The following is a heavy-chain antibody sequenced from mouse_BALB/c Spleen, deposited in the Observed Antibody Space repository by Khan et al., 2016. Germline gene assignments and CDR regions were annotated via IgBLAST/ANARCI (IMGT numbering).Heavy chain of an antibody. CDR2: INTYSGES. CDR1: GYTFTNYG. CDR3: ARYRYYYGSSRYFDV. Sequence: QIQLVQSGPELKRPGKTVKISCKASGYTFTNYGINWVKQAPGKGLKWMGWINTYSGESKYADDFKGRFAFSLETSANTAYLQINNLKNEDTATCFCARYRYYYGSSRYFDVWGAGTTVTVSS. V-gene: IGHV9-3-1*01. J-gene: IGHJ1*01. D-gene: IGHD1-1*01.